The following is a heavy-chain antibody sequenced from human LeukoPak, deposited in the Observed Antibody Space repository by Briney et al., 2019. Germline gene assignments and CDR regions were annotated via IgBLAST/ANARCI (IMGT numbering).Heavy chain of an antibody. CDR2: IVVGSGNT. J-gene: IGHJ5*02. CDR3: AADAYYGSGSPLNP. D-gene: IGHD3-10*01. Sequence: SVKVSCEASGFTFTSSAMQWVRQARGQRLEWIGWIVVGSGNTNYAQKFQERVTITRDMSTSTAYMELSSLRSEDTAVNYCAADAYYGSGSPLNPWGQGTLVTVSS. V-gene: IGHV1-58*02. CDR1: GFTFTSSA.